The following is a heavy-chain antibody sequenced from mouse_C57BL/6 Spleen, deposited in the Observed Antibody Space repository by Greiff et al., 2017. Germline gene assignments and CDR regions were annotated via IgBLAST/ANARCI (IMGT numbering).Heavy chain of an antibody. CDR2: ISPSNGGT. D-gene: IGHD1-1*01. Sequence: QVHVKQPGTELVKPGASVKLSCKASGYTFTSYWMHWVKQRPGQGLEWIGNISPSNGGTNYNEKFKSKATLTVDKSSSTAYMQLSSLTSEDSAVYYFGRHRGSSYWYFDVWGTGTTVTVSS. J-gene: IGHJ1*03. V-gene: IGHV1-53*01. CDR3: GRHRGSSYWYFDV. CDR1: GYTFTSYW.